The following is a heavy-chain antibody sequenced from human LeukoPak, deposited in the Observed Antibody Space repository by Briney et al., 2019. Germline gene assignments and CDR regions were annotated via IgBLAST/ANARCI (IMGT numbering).Heavy chain of an antibody. CDR3: ARSPDSDRLDY. V-gene: IGHV4-59*11. Sequence: PSETPSLTCNVSGGSISRHYWTWIRQPPGKGLEWIGNILYSGKTHYNPSLKSRVTISGDTSKNQFSLKLSSVTAADTAVYYCARSPDSDRLDYWGQGTLVTVSS. D-gene: IGHD3-22*01. CDR2: ILYSGKT. CDR1: GGSISRHY. J-gene: IGHJ4*02.